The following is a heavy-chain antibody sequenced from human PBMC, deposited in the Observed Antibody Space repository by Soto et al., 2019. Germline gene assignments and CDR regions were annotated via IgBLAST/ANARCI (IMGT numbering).Heavy chain of an antibody. J-gene: IGHJ4*02. CDR3: ASEVMSGPPDY. CDR1: GGSISSSSYY. D-gene: IGHD3-16*01. V-gene: IGHV4-39*01. Sequence: PSETLSLTCTVSGGSISSSSYYWGWIRQPPGKGLEWIGSIYYSGSTYYNPSLKSRVTISVDTSKNQFSLKLSSVTAADPVVYYCASEVMSGPPDYWGQGSLGTVCS. CDR2: IYYSGST.